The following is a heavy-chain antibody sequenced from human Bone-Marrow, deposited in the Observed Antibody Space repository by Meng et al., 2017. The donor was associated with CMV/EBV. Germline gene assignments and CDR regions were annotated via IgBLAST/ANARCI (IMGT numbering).Heavy chain of an antibody. J-gene: IGHJ4*02. Sequence: GESLKISCAVSGFTFSNYDMSWVRQAPGRGLEWVSSSTTSGGGAYYADSVKGRFTISRNNSKNTLYLQMNSLRAEDTAVYYCANRYRGYEDVWYFESWGQGTLVTVSS. CDR2: STTSGGGA. CDR3: ANRYRGYEDVWYFES. CDR1: GFTFSNYD. V-gene: IGHV3-23*01. D-gene: IGHD5-12*01.